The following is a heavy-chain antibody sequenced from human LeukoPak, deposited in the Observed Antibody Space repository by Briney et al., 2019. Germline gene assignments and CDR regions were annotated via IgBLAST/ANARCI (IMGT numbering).Heavy chain of an antibody. Sequence: GESLKISCKGSGYSLPNYWIGWVRQMPGKGLEWMGIIYPGDSETRYSPSFQGQVTISADRSISTVYLQWNSLKASDTAMYYCARPRSSXSWCADYWXQGTLXTVSS. D-gene: IGHD6-13*01. CDR3: ARPRSSXSWCADY. CDR1: GYSLPNYW. V-gene: IGHV5-51*01. J-gene: IGHJ4*01. CDR2: IYPGDSET.